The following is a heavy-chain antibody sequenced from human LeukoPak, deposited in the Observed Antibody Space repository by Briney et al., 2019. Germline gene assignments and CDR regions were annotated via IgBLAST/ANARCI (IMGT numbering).Heavy chain of an antibody. Sequence: GASVKVSCRASGYTFVDYYIHWVRQAPGQGLEWMGWINPKTGTTNYAQRFQGRVTMTSDTAITTAYMELSRLTSDDTAVFYCTRDQVLMKSEGIQRHLDRWGQGTLVTVSA. D-gene: IGHD3-9*01. CDR2: INPKTGTT. CDR1: GYTFVDYY. CDR3: TRDQVLMKSEGIQRHLDR. J-gene: IGHJ4*02. V-gene: IGHV1-2*02.